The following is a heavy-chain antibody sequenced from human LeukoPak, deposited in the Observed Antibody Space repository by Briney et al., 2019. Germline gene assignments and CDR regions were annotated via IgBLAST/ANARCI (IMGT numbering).Heavy chain of an antibody. CDR3: ARVPHRTMIVVEDY. J-gene: IGHJ4*02. CDR2: IYYSGST. CDR1: GGSISSYY. D-gene: IGHD3-22*01. V-gene: IGHV4-59*01. Sequence: SETLSLTCTVSGGSISSYYWSWLRQPPGKGLEWIGYIYYSGSTNYNPSLKSRVTISVDTSKNQFSLKLSTVTAADTAVYYCARVPHRTMIVVEDYWGQGTLVTVSS.